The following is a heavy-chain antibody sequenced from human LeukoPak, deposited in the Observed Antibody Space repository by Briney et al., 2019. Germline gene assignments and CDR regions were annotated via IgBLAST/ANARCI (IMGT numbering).Heavy chain of an antibody. CDR3: ARDRSYDTSGYDNY. D-gene: IGHD3-22*01. CDR1: GFTFSSYS. CDR2: ISSSSTI. Sequence: TGGSLRLSCAASGFTFSSYSMNWVRQAPGKGLECVSYISSSSTIYYADSVKGRFTISRDNAKNSLYLQMNSLRAEDTAVYYCARDRSYDTSGYDNYWGQGTLVTVSS. V-gene: IGHV3-48*01. J-gene: IGHJ4*02.